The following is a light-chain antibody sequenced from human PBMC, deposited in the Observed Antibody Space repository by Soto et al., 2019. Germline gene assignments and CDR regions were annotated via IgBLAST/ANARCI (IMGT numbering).Light chain of an antibody. CDR1: SSNIGKNY. CDR2: ETN. V-gene: IGLV1-51*02. CDR3: GTWDTSLTVVL. Sequence: HSVLTQPPSVSAASGQKVTISCSGGSSNIGKNYVSWYQQLPGTAPKLLIYETNKRPSGIPDRFSGSKSGTSATLGISGLETGDEAHYYCGTWDTSLTVVLFGGGTKLTVL. J-gene: IGLJ2*01.